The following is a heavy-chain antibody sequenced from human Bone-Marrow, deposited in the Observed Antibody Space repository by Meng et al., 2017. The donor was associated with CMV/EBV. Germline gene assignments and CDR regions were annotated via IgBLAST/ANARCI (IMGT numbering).Heavy chain of an antibody. CDR3: ARDPGIAARRHHYYYGMDV. J-gene: IGHJ6*02. CDR2: ISAYNGNT. CDR1: GYTFTSYG. Sequence: ASVKVSCKASGYTFTSYGISWVRQAPGQGLERMGWISAYNGNTNYAQKLQGRVTMTTDTSTSTAYMELRSLRSDDTAVYYCARDPGIAARRHHYYYGMDVWGQGTTVTVSS. D-gene: IGHD6-6*01. V-gene: IGHV1-18*01.